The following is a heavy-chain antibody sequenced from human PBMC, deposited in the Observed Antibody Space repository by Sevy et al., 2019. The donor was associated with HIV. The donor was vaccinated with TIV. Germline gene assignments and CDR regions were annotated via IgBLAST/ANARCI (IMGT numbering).Heavy chain of an antibody. V-gene: IGHV1-18*04. CDR3: ARDKPLATVTTRGNIDY. Sequence: PSVKVSCKASGYTFTSYGISWVRQAPGQGLEWMGWISAYNGNTNYAQKLQGRVTMTTDTSTSTAYMELRSLRSDETSVYYCARDKPLATVTTRGNIDYWGQGTLVTVSS. CDR1: GYTFTSYG. J-gene: IGHJ4*02. CDR2: ISAYNGNT. D-gene: IGHD4-17*01.